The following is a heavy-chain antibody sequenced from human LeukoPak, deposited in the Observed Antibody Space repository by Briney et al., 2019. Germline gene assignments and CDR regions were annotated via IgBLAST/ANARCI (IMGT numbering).Heavy chain of an antibody. CDR3: ARVKRGVTTLDAFDI. CDR1: GYSFTSYW. J-gene: IGHJ3*02. CDR2: IYPGDSDT. V-gene: IGHV5-51*01. D-gene: IGHD4-17*01. Sequence: GESLQISCKGSGYSFTSYWIGWVRQMPGKGLEWMGIIYPGDSDTRYSPSFQGQVTISADKSISTAYLQWSSLKASDTAMYYCARVKRGVTTLDAFDIWGQGTMVTVSS.